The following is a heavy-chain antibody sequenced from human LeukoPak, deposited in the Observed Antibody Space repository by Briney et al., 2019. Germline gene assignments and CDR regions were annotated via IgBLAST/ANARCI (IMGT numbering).Heavy chain of an antibody. D-gene: IGHD5-24*01. V-gene: IGHV4-61*01. Sequence: SETLSLTCTVSGGSVSSGSYYWSWIRQPPGKGLEWIGYIYYSGSTNYNPSLKSRVTISVDTSKNQFSLKLSSVTAADTAVYYCARDGNEMATISYYYGMDVWGQGTMVTVSS. CDR3: ARDGNEMATISYYYGMDV. CDR1: GGSVSSGSYY. J-gene: IGHJ6*02. CDR2: IYYSGST.